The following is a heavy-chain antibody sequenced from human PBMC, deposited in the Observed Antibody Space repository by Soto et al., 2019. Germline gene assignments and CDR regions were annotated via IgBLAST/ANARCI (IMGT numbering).Heavy chain of an antibody. D-gene: IGHD1-1*01. Sequence: QVQLQESGPGLVKPSETLSLTCTVSSGSISRYYWTWIRQPPGKGLEWIGYISYSGSTNYNPSLKSRVTISADTSKNQFSLKLSSETAADTAVYYCASRVRIDAFDIWGQGTMVTVSS. V-gene: IGHV4-59*08. CDR3: ASRVRIDAFDI. CDR1: SGSISRYY. CDR2: ISYSGST. J-gene: IGHJ3*02.